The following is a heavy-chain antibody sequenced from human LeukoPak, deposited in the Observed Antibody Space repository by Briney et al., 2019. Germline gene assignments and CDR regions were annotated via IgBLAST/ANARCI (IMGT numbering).Heavy chain of an antibody. CDR1: DDSISDYY. D-gene: IGHD4-17*01. J-gene: IGHJ4*02. CDR3: ARTPRRLTYFDY. V-gene: IGHV4-59*08. Sequence: SETLSLTCTVSDDSISDYYRGWIRQPPGKGLEWIGYFHNSGTSTYNPSLKSRVTISADTSKNQFSLKLSSVTAADTAVYYCARTPRRLTYFDYWGQGTLVTVSS. CDR2: FHNSGTS.